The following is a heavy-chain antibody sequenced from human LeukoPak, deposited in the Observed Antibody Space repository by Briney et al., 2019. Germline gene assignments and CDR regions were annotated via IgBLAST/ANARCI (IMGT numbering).Heavy chain of an antibody. CDR2: IRGSDANT. D-gene: IGHD6-13*01. Sequence: GGSLRLSCAASGFTFSSYAMTWVRQAPGKGLEWVSAIRGSDANTYYADSVKGRFTISRDNSKNTLFLQMNSLRAEDTAVYYCAKDPGSRWYGYFDYWGQGTLVTVSS. CDR3: AKDPGSRWYGYFDY. J-gene: IGHJ4*02. CDR1: GFTFSSYA. V-gene: IGHV3-23*01.